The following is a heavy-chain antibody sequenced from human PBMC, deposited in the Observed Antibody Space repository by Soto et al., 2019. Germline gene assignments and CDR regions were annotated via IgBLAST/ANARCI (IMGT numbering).Heavy chain of an antibody. V-gene: IGHV1-18*04. CDR2: ISAHNRNT. CDR3: ARVFTMLRERGMDV. CDR1: GYTFSDYG. J-gene: IGHJ6*02. Sequence: QVQLMQPGGEVKKPGASVKISCKASGYTFSDYGINWVRQAPGQGLEWMGWISAHNRNTNYAQNLQGRVTKTKDASTTTAYMELRSLTSDDTAVYYCARVFTMLRERGMDVWGQGNTLTVSS. D-gene: IGHD3-10*01.